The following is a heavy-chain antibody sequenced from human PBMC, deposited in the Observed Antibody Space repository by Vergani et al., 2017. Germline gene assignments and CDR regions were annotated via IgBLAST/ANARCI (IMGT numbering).Heavy chain of an antibody. V-gene: IGHV4-31*03. CDR3: ARAPTTVTAPRDDAFDI. Sequence: QVQLQESGPGLVKPSETLSLTCTVSGGSISSGGYYWSWIRQHPGKGLEWIGYIYYSGSTYYNPSLKSRVTISVDTSKNQFSLKLSSVTAADTAVYYCARAPTTVTAPRDDAFDIWGQGTMVTVSS. D-gene: IGHD4-11*01. CDR1: GGSISSGGYY. J-gene: IGHJ3*02. CDR2: IYYSGST.